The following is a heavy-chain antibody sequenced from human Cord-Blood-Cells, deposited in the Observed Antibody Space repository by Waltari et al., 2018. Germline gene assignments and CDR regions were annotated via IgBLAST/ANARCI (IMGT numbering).Heavy chain of an antibody. J-gene: IGHJ4*02. Sequence: EVQLVESGGGLVKPGGSLRLSCAASGFTFSSYSMNWVRQAPGKGLECVSSISSSSSYIYYADSVKGRFTIARDNAKNSLYLQMNSLRAEDTAVYYCARDLWNFDYWGQGTLVTVSS. V-gene: IGHV3-21*01. CDR2: ISSSSSYI. CDR3: ARDLWNFDY. CDR1: GFTFSSYS. D-gene: IGHD2-21*01.